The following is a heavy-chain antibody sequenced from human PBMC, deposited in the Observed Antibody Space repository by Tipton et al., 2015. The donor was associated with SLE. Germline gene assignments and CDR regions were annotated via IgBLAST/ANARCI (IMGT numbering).Heavy chain of an antibody. V-gene: IGHV3-11*04. CDR3: AGESLATHALDI. CDR2: ISSSGSAK. CDR1: GIKFSYYY. Sequence: GSLRLSCQASGIKFSYYYMNWIRPAPGRGLEWVSYISSSGSAKSYADSVKGRFTISRDDVDNSLYLEMNSLRADDTAIYYCAGESLATHALDIWGQGTMVTVSS. J-gene: IGHJ3*02. D-gene: IGHD5-24*01.